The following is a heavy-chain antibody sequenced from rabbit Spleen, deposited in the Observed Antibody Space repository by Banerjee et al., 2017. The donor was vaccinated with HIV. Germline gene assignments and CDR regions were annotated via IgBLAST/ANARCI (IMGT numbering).Heavy chain of an antibody. J-gene: IGHJ3*01. D-gene: IGHD1-1*01. CDR1: GFDFNTYG. V-gene: IGHV1S7*01. Sequence: QSLEESGGGLVQPGGSLKLSCKASGFDFNTYGVSWVRQAPGKGLEWIGYIDPLFGTTYYANWVNGRFTISSHNAQNTLYLQLNTLTAADTATYFCVRGASSSGYYSLWGQGTLVTVS. CDR2: IDPLFGTT. CDR3: VRGASSSGYYSL.